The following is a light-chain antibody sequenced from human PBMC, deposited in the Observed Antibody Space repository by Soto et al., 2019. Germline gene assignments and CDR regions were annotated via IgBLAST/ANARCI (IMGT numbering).Light chain of an antibody. CDR3: AVWDDSLNGVV. CDR2: DSN. CDR1: SSNIARNS. J-gene: IGLJ2*01. V-gene: IGLV1-44*01. Sequence: QSVLTQPPSASGTPGQRVTMSCSGSSSNIARNSVNWYQQLPGTAPKLLIYDSNQRPSGVPDRFSGSKSGTSASLAISGLQSEDEAAYYCAVWDDSLNGVVFGGGTKLTVL.